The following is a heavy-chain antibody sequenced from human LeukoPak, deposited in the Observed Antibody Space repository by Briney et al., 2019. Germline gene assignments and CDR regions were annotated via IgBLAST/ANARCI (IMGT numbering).Heavy chain of an antibody. Sequence: ASVKVSCKASGGTFSSYAISWVRLAPGQGLEWMGRIIPILGIANYAQKFQGRVTITADKSTSTAYMELSSLRSEDTAVYYCARGHGYSYGAPFDYWGQGTLVTVSS. CDR3: ARGHGYSYGAPFDY. J-gene: IGHJ4*02. D-gene: IGHD5-18*01. V-gene: IGHV1-69*04. CDR1: GGTFSSYA. CDR2: IIPILGIA.